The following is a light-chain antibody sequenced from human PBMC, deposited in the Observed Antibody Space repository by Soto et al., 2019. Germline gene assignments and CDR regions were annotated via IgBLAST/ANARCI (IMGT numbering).Light chain of an antibody. J-gene: IGKJ1*01. Sequence: EIVLTQSAATLSLSPGERATLSCRASQSVSISLAWYQHKPGQAPRLLIHGASTRAAGIPARFSGSGSGTEFTLTISSLQSEDFAVYYCQQYSDWRPQFGQRTKVDIK. V-gene: IGKV3-15*01. CDR3: QQYSDWRPQ. CDR1: QSVSIS. CDR2: GAS.